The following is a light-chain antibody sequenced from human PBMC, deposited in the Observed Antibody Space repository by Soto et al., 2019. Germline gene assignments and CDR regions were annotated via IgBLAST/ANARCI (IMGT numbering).Light chain of an antibody. CDR1: QTVSTS. Sequence: EIVLTQSPATLSLSPGERATLSCRASQTVSTSVAWYQQKPGHAPRLLMYGSSNRATGIPDRFSASGAGTDFTLTINSLEPEDFAVYYCQQRSKWRTFGQGTKVDIK. V-gene: IGKV3-11*01. CDR3: QQRSKWRT. CDR2: GSS. J-gene: IGKJ1*01.